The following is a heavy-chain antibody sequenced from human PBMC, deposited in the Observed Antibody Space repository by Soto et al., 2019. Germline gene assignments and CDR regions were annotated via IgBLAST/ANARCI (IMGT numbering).Heavy chain of an antibody. CDR1: GLTFDDYA. CDR3: ARAHYYYSHWYFHL. Sequence: EVQLVESGGGLVQPGRSLRLSCAASGLTFDDYAMHWVRQAPGKGLEWVSGISWNSGSIGYADSVKGRFTISSHNPKNSLYFQMNSLSAEHTALYYCARAHYYYSHWYFHLWGRGTLVTLSS. D-gene: IGHD3-22*01. J-gene: IGHJ2*01. V-gene: IGHV3-9*01. CDR2: ISWNSGSI.